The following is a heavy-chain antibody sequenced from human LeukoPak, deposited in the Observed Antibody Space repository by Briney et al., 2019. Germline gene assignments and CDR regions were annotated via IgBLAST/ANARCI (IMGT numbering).Heavy chain of an antibody. CDR3: ARAARLLWFGRHPYYFDY. D-gene: IGHD3-10*01. J-gene: IGHJ4*02. Sequence: PGGSLRLSCAASGFTFSSYEMNWVRQAPGKGLEYVSAISSTGGSTYYADSVKGRFTISRDNSKNTLYLQMGSLRAEDMAMYYCARAARLLWFGRHPYYFDYWGQGTLVTVSS. CDR2: ISSTGGST. V-gene: IGHV3-64*02. CDR1: GFTFSSYE.